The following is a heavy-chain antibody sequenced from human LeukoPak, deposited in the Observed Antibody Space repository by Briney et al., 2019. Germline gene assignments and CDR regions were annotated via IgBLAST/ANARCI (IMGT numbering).Heavy chain of an antibody. J-gene: IGHJ3*02. V-gene: IGHV4-39*01. CDR2: IYYSGST. CDR3: ARLTNYYDSSGSEYAFDI. CDR1: GGSISSSSYY. Sequence: PSETLSLTCTVSGGSISSSSYYWGWIRQPPGKGLEWIGSIYYSGSTYYNPSLKSRVTISVDTSKNQFSLKLSSVTAADTAVYYCARLTNYYDSSGSEYAFDIWGQGTMVTASS. D-gene: IGHD3-22*01.